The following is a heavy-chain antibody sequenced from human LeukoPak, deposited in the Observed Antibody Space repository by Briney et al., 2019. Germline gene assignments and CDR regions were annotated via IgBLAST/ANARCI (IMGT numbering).Heavy chain of an antibody. CDR3: ATATDSGSYFSFDY. V-gene: IGHV3-23*01. Sequence: GGSLRLSCAASGFTFSSYAMSWVRQAPGKGLEWVSAISGSGGSTYYADSVKGRFTISRDNSKNTLYLQMNSLRSEDTAVYYCATATDSGSYFSFDYWGQGTLVTVSS. D-gene: IGHD1-26*01. CDR1: GFTFSSYA. CDR2: ISGSGGST. J-gene: IGHJ4*02.